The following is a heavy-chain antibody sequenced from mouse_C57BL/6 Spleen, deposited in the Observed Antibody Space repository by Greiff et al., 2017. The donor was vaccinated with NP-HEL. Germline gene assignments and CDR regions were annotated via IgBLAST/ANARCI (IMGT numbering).Heavy chain of an antibody. V-gene: IGHV1-42*01. D-gene: IGHD2-4*01. CDR1: GYSFTGYY. J-gene: IGHJ1*03. CDR2: INPSTGGT. CDR3: ARGEDYDADWYFDV. Sequence: EVQRVESGPELVKPGASVKISCKASGYSFTGYYMNWVKQSPEKSLEWIGEINPSTGGTTYNQKFKAKATLTVDKSSSTAYMQLKSLTSEDSAVYYCARGEDYDADWYFDVWGTGTTVTVSS.